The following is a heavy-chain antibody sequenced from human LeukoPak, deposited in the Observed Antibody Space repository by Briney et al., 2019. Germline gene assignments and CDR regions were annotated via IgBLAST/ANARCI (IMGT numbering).Heavy chain of an antibody. J-gene: IGHJ4*02. CDR3: AREKAYCSRPSCHLDY. CDR2: SNPNSGDT. V-gene: IGHV1-2*02. Sequence: ASVKVSCKASGYTFSGYYMHWVRHAPGQGLEWMGWSNPNSGDTHYAQKFQGRVTMTRDTSINTAYMELSSLKSDDTAVYFCAREKAYCSRPSCHLDYWGQGTLVTVSS. D-gene: IGHD2-2*01. CDR1: GYTFSGYY.